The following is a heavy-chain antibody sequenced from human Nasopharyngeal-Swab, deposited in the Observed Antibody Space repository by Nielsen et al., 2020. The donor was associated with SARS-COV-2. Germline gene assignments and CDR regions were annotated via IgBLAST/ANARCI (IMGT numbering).Heavy chain of an antibody. CDR2: IIPIFSTA. Sequence: SVKVSCKASGGTFSSYAISWVRQAPGQGLEWMGGIIPIFSTANYAQKFQGRVAITADESTSTAYMELSSLRSEDTAVYYCARGGYSYGYSQWNDAFDIWGQGTMVTVSS. CDR3: ARGGYSYGYSQWNDAFDI. CDR1: GGTFSSYA. J-gene: IGHJ3*02. D-gene: IGHD5-18*01. V-gene: IGHV1-69*13.